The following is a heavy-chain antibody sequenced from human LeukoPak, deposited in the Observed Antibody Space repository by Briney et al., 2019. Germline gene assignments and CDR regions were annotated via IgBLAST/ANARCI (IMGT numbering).Heavy chain of an antibody. CDR3: ARGVSGYVRFDY. CDR1: GGSINNYF. D-gene: IGHD5-12*01. J-gene: IGHJ4*02. V-gene: IGHV4-59*01. CDR2: IYYSGST. Sequence: SETLSLTCSVSGGSINNYFWNWIRQPPGRGLEWLGYIYYSGSTNHNPSLKSRGTISVDTSNNQFSLKLSSVTAADTAVYYCARGVSGYVRFDYWGQGALVTVSS.